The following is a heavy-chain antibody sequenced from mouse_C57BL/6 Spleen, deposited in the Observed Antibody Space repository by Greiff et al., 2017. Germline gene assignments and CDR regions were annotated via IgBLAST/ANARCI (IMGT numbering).Heavy chain of an antibody. V-gene: IGHV1-69*01. Sequence: VQLQQPGAELVMPGASVKLSCKASGYTFTSYWMHWVKQRPGQGLEWIGEIDPSDSYTNYNQKFKGKSTLTVDKSSSTAYMQLSSLTSEDSAVYYCARSSNYPYYVDYWGQGTTLTVSS. D-gene: IGHD2-5*01. CDR1: GYTFTSYW. CDR2: IDPSDSYT. CDR3: ARSSNYPYYVDY. J-gene: IGHJ2*01.